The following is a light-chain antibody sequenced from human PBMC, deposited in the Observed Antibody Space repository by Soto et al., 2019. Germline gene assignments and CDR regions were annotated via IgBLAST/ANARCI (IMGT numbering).Light chain of an antibody. J-gene: IGKJ3*01. CDR1: QSVSSSY. CDR3: KQSHT. Sequence: EIVLTQSPGTLSLSPGERATLSCRASQSVSSSYLAWYQQKPGQAPRLLIYGASSRATGIPDRFSGSGSGTDFTLTSSRLEPEDFAVYYCKQSHTFGPGTKVEIK. V-gene: IGKV3-20*01. CDR2: GAS.